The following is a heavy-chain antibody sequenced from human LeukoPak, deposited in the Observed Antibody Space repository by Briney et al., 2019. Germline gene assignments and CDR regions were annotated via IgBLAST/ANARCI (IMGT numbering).Heavy chain of an antibody. J-gene: IGHJ4*02. D-gene: IGHD3-22*01. V-gene: IGHV5-51*01. CDR2: IYPGDSDT. CDR3: ARLDSSGYYYFDY. Sequence: GGSLKISCQGSGSIFTSYWIGGVRQLPGKGLEWMGIIYPGDSDTRYSPSFQGQVTISADKSISTAYLQWSSLKASDTAMYYCARLDSSGYYYFDYWGQGTLVTVSS. CDR1: GSIFTSYW.